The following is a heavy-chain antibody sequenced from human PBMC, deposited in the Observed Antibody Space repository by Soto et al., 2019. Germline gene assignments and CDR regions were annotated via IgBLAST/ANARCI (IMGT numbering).Heavy chain of an antibody. CDR1: GFTFSSYW. V-gene: IGHV3-7*01. Sequence: EVQLVESGGGLVQPGGSLRLSCAASGFTFSSYWMSWVRQAPGKGLEWVANIKPDGSEKYYVDSARGRFTISRDNVENSLNLQMNSLRAEDAALYYCARDEARPLGYWGQGTLVTVSS. J-gene: IGHJ4*02. D-gene: IGHD6-6*01. CDR3: ARDEARPLGY. CDR2: IKPDGSEK.